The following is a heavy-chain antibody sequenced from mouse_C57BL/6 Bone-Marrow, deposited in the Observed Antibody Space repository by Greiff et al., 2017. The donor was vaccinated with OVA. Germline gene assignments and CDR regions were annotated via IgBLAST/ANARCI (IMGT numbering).Heavy chain of an antibody. D-gene: IGHD2-4*01. CDR1: GYTFTDYY. CDR2: IYPGSGNT. J-gene: IGHJ4*01. V-gene: IGHV1-76*01. Sequence: VQLQQSGAELVRPGASVKLSCKASGYTFTDYYINWVKQRPGQGLEWIARIYPGSGNTYYNEKFKGKATLTAEKSSSTAYMQLSSLTSEDSAVYFCARPYDYDPYYYAMDYWGQGTSVTVSS. CDR3: ARPYDYDPYYYAMDY.